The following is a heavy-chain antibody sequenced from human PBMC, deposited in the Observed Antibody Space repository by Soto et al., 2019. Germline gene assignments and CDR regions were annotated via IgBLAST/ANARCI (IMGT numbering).Heavy chain of an antibody. Sequence: PGGSLRLSCAASGFTFTSYWLSWVRQAPGKGLEWAANIKQDGSEKYYVDSVKGRFTISRDNAKNSMYLQVDSLRAEDTAVYHCAREVGATTILDYWGQGTLVTVSS. D-gene: IGHD1-26*01. CDR1: GFTFTSYW. V-gene: IGHV3-7*03. CDR2: IKQDGSEK. CDR3: AREVGATTILDY. J-gene: IGHJ4*02.